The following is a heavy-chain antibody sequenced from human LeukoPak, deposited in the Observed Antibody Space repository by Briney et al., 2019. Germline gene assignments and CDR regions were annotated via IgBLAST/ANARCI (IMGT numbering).Heavy chain of an antibody. J-gene: IGHJ4*02. V-gene: IGHV3-30-3*01. CDR2: ISNVGGSK. Sequence: PGASLRLSCAASGFTFSDYAIHWVRQAPGKGLEWVSVISNVGGSKHYADSVKGRFTISRDNSKNTLLLQMNSLRPEDTAVYYCARDLSTGPADYCFDSWGQGTLVTVSS. CDR3: ARDLSTGPADYCFDS. D-gene: IGHD2-2*01. CDR1: GFTFSDYA.